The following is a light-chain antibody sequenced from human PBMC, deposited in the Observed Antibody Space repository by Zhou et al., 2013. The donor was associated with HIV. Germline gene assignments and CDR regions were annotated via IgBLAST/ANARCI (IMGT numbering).Light chain of an antibody. CDR2: GAS. V-gene: IGKV3-20*01. CDR3: QQYGGSPWT. Sequence: VLTQSPGTLSLSPGERATLSCRASQSVSNNYLAWYQQKPGQAPRLLIYGASSRATGIPDKFTGSGSGTDFTFTIARLEPEDFAVYYCQQYGGSPWTFGRRDQGGHQT. J-gene: IGKJ1*01. CDR1: QSVSNNY.